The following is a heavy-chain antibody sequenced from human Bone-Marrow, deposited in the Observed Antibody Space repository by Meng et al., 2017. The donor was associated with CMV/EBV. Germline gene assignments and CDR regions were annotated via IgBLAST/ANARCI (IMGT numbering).Heavy chain of an antibody. V-gene: IGHV4-34*01. J-gene: IGHJ3*02. CDR1: GGSFSGYY. CDR2: ISHSGNT. CDR3: ARWGPYYGSGMNAFDI. Sequence: SETLSLTCTVYGGSFSGYYWNWIRQPPGKGLEWIGEISHSGNTNFNPSLKSRVTISVDTSKNQFSLKLNSVTAADTAVYYCARWGPYYGSGMNAFDIWGQGTMVTVSS. D-gene: IGHD3-10*01.